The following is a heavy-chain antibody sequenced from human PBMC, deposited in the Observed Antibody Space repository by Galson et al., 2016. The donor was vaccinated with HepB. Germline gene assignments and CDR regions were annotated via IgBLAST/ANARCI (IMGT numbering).Heavy chain of an antibody. CDR2: IKQDGSEK. CDR3: ARAIATSY. Sequence: SLRLSCAASGFTFSSFWMSWVRQAPGKGLEWVANIKQDGSEKSYVDSAKGRFTISRDNAKNSLFLQMNSLRADDTAVYYCARAIATSYWGQGALVTVSS. D-gene: IGHD5-24*01. CDR1: GFTFSSFW. V-gene: IGHV3-7*05. J-gene: IGHJ4*02.